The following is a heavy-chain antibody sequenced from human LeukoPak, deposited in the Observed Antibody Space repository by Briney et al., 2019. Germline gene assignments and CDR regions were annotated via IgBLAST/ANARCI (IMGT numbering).Heavy chain of an antibody. CDR2: IYYSGST. CDR1: GGSISSSSYY. J-gene: IGHJ4*02. V-gene: IGHV4-39*01. Sequence: TPSETLSLTCTVPGGSISSSSYYWGWIRQPPGKGLEWIGSIYYSGSTYYNPSLKSRVTISVDTSKNQFSLKLSSVTAPDTAVYYCARPLYGHYVGPFDHWGQGTLVTVSS. D-gene: IGHD4-17*01. CDR3: ARPLYGHYVGPFDH.